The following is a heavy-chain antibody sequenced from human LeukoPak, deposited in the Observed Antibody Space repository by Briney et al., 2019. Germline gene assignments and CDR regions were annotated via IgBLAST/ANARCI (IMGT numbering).Heavy chain of an antibody. D-gene: IGHD4-17*01. V-gene: IGHV1-69*13. J-gene: IGHJ6*02. CDR3: ARGNGDYMFGMDV. CDR1: GYTFTGYF. Sequence: SVKVSCKASGYTFTGYFIHWVRQAPGQGLEWMGGIIPIFGTANYAQKFQGRVTITADESTSTAYMELSSLRSEDTAVYYCARGNGDYMFGMDVWGQGTTVTVSS. CDR2: IIPIFGTA.